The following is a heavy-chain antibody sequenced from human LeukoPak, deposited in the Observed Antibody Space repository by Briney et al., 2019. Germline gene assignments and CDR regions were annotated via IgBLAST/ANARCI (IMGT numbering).Heavy chain of an antibody. CDR3: ARGIGRVIVPAASPGTDWFDP. J-gene: IGHJ5*02. CDR1: GGTFSSYA. Sequence: SVKVSCKASGGTFSSYAISWVRQAPGQGLEGMGRIFPIFGIANYAQKFQGRVTSTADKSTHTAYMERRSLRSENTAVYYCARGIGRVIVPAASPGTDWFDPWGQGTLVTVSS. CDR2: IFPIFGIA. D-gene: IGHD2-2*01. V-gene: IGHV1-69*04.